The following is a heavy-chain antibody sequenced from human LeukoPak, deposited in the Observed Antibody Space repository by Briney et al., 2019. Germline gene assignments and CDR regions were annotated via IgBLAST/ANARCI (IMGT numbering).Heavy chain of an antibody. CDR1: GFTFSSYW. Sequence: PGGSLRLSCAASGFTFSSYWMHWVRQAPGKGLVWVSRINTDGRSTTYADSVKGRFTISRDNSKNTLYLQMNSLRAEDTAVYYCAKDSSYYGSGSPYYYYMDVWGKGTTVTVSS. CDR3: AKDSSYYGSGSPYYYYMDV. D-gene: IGHD3-10*01. J-gene: IGHJ6*03. V-gene: IGHV3-74*01. CDR2: INTDGRST.